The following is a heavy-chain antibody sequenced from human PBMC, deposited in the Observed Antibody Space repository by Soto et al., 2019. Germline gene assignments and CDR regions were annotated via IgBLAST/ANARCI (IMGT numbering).Heavy chain of an antibody. CDR1: GGTFSSYA. D-gene: IGHD6-13*01. CDR3: ARDSIAAAGQAGVRVLEY. CDR2: IIPIFGTA. V-gene: IGHV1-69*12. J-gene: IGHJ4*02. Sequence: QVQLVQSGAEVKKPGSSVKVSCKASGGTFSSYAISWVRQAPGQGLEWMGGIIPIFGTANYAQKFQGRVTRTADESTRTAYMELSSLRPEDTAVYYCARDSIAAAGQAGVRVLEYWGQGTLVTVSS.